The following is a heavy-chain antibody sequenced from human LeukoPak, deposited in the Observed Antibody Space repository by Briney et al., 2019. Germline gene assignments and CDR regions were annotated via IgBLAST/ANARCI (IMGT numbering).Heavy chain of an antibody. J-gene: IGHJ4*02. D-gene: IGHD6-13*01. Sequence: SETLSRTCAVYGGSFNGYYWSWIRQPPGKGLEWIGEINHSGSTNYNPSLKSRVTISVDTSKNQFSLKLSSVTAADTAVYYCARSYSSSWSLRYYFDYWGQGTLVTVSS. CDR2: INHSGST. V-gene: IGHV4-34*01. CDR1: GGSFNGYY. CDR3: ARSYSSSWSLRYYFDY.